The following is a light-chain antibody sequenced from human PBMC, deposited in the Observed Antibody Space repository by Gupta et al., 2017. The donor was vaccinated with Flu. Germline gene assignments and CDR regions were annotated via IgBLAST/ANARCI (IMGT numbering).Light chain of an antibody. J-gene: IGKJ2*02. CDR2: EVS. V-gene: IGKV2-30*01. CDR3: MRGTHPWT. Sequence: VTLGQAASISGRSRQSLVYKNGISYLTWFQQMPGQAPRRLIYEVSNRDSGVPDRFSGSGSVTYFTLKISRVEAEDVGFYYCMRGTHPWTFGQGTRVEI. CDR1: QSLVYKNGISY.